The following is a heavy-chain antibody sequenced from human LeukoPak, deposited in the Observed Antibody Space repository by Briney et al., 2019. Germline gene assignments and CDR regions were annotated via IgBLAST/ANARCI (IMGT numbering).Heavy chain of an antibody. J-gene: IGHJ4*02. Sequence: SETLPLTCTVSGGSISSSSYYWGWIRQPPGKGLEWIGSIYDSGSTYYNPSLKSRVTISVDTSKNQFSLKLSSVTAADTAVYYCARQGYSYGYLLDYWGQGTLVTVSS. CDR2: IYDSGST. V-gene: IGHV4-39*01. D-gene: IGHD5-18*01. CDR3: ARQGYSYGYLLDY. CDR1: GGSISSSSYY.